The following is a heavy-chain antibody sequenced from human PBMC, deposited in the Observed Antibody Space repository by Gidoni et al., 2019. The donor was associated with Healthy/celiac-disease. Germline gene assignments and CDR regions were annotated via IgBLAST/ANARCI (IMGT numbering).Heavy chain of an antibody. D-gene: IGHD6-19*01. CDR1: GFTFSSYG. CDR3: AGVGSGWYVERYY. J-gene: IGHJ4*02. V-gene: IGHV3-30*03. CDR2: ISYDGSNK. Sequence: QVQLVESGGGVVQPGRSLRLSCAASGFTFSSYGMHWVRQAPGKGLEWVAVISYDGSNKYYADSVKGRFTISRDNSKNTLYLQMNSLRAEDTAVYYCAGVGSGWYVERYYWGQGTLVTVSS.